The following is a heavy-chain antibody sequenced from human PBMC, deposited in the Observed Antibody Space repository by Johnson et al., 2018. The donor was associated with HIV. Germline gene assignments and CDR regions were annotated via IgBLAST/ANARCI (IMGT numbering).Heavy chain of an antibody. D-gene: IGHD1-26*01. V-gene: IGHV3-30*02. CDR1: GFTFSSYG. J-gene: IGHJ3*02. Sequence: QMLLVESGGGLVQPGGSLRLSCAASGFTFSSYGMHWVRQAPGKGLEWVAFIRYDGSNKYYADSVKGRFTISRDNSKNTLYLQMNSLRAEDTAVYYCARDGTWELRRDAVDIWGQGTMVTVSS. CDR2: IRYDGSNK. CDR3: ARDGTWELRRDAVDI.